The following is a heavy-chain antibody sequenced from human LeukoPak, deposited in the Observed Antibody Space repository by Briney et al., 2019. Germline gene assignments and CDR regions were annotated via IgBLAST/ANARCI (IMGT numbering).Heavy chain of an antibody. Sequence: PSETLSLTCAVYGGSLSGYYWSWIRQPPGKGLEWIGEINHSGSTNYNPSLKSRVTISVDTSKNQFSLKLSSVTAADTAVYYCAREGWLPRWGQGTLVTVSS. V-gene: IGHV4-34*01. D-gene: IGHD5-24*01. CDR2: INHSGST. CDR3: AREGWLPR. CDR1: GGSLSGYY. J-gene: IGHJ4*02.